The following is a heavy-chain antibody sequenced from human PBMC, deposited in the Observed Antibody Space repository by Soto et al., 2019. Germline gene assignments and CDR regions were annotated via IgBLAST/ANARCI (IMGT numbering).Heavy chain of an antibody. Sequence: SESLCLTCAVSGGSISSTNWWSWVRQPPGKGLEWMGEIYHRGSTNYTPSLKSRVTIAVDTPKNRVSLKLGSVTAADTAVYYCARDTAPSDVWGQGTTVTATS. CDR1: GGSISSTNW. V-gene: IGHV4-4*02. CDR3: ARDTAPSDV. CDR2: IYHRGST. J-gene: IGHJ6*01.